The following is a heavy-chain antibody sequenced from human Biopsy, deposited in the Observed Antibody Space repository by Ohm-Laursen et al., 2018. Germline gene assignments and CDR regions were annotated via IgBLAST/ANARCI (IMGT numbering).Heavy chain of an antibody. Sequence: GTLSLTCIVSGVSISTYYWSWIRQSPGRGLEWIAYIYYSGSTDYNPSLKSRVTISLDTSKNQFSLKLSSVTVADTAIYYCAREAIGVATAFDIWGQGTMVTVSS. V-gene: IGHV4-59*01. CDR3: AREAIGVATAFDI. CDR2: IYYSGST. CDR1: GVSISTYY. J-gene: IGHJ3*02. D-gene: IGHD5-12*01.